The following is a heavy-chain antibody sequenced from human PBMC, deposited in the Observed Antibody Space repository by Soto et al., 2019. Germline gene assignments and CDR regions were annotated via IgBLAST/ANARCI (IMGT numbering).Heavy chain of an antibody. CDR2: INHSGST. CDR1: GGSFSGYY. D-gene: IGHD6-19*01. CDR3: ARGRRSHSSGRLVKYYYYYYGMDV. Sequence: SETLSLTCAVYGGSFSGYYWSWIRQPPGKGLEWIGEINHSGSTNYNPSLKSRVTISVDTSKNQFSLKLSSVTAADTAVYYCARGRRSHSSGRLVKYYYYYYGMDVWGQGTTVTVSS. V-gene: IGHV4-34*01. J-gene: IGHJ6*02.